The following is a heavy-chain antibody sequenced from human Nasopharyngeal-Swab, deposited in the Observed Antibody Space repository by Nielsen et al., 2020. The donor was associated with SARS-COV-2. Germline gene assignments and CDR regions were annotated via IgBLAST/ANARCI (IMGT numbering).Heavy chain of an antibody. V-gene: IGHV1-24*01. CDR2: FDPEDGET. D-gene: IGHD1-20*01. J-gene: IGHJ6*02. CDR1: GYTLTELS. Sequence: ASVKVSCKVSGYTLTELSMHWVRQAPGKGLEWMGGFDPEDGETIYAQKFQGRVTMTEDTSTDTAYMDLSSLRSEDTAVYYCATSFGITGRDYYYGMDVWGQGTTVTVSS. CDR3: ATSFGITGRDYYYGMDV.